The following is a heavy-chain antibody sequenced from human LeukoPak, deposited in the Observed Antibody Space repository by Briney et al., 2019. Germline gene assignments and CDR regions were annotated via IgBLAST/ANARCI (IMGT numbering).Heavy chain of an antibody. J-gene: IGHJ4*02. CDR2: ISYDGGNK. Sequence: GGSLRLSCAASGFTFSSYAMHWVRQAPGKGLEWVAVISYDGGNKYYADSVKGRFTISRDNSKNTLYLQMNSLRAEDTAVYYCARDPYGDYGYFDYWGQGTLVTVSS. D-gene: IGHD4-17*01. V-gene: IGHV3-30*04. CDR3: ARDPYGDYGYFDY. CDR1: GFTFSSYA.